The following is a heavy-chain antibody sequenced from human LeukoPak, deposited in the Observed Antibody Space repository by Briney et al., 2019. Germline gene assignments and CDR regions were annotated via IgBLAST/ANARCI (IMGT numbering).Heavy chain of an antibody. V-gene: IGHV1-2*02. CDR1: GYTFTGYY. J-gene: IGHJ4*02. CDR2: INPNSGGT. D-gene: IGHD3-16*02. CDR3: ARSLRNSDADYDYVWGSYRFSQKEYYFDY. Sequence: ASVKVSCKASGYTFTGYYMHWVRQAPGQGLEWMGWINPNSGGTNYARKFQGRVTMTRDTSISTAYMELSRLRSDDTAVYYCARSLRNSDADYDYVWGSYRFSQKEYYFDYWGQGTLVTVSS.